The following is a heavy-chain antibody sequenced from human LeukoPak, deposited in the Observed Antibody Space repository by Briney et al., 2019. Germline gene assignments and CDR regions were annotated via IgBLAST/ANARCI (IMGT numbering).Heavy chain of an antibody. D-gene: IGHD1-26*01. Sequence: GRSLRLAYAASGFMFSSYGMHWVRQAPGKGLEWVAVISHEESNKFYADSERGRFTISRDNAKNTLYLQMDSLRAEDTATYYCAKEVVASVGMGGHLYNWFDPWGQGTLVTVSS. CDR3: AKEVVASVGMGGHLYNWFDP. CDR2: ISHEESNK. CDR1: GFMFSSYG. J-gene: IGHJ5*02. V-gene: IGHV3-30*18.